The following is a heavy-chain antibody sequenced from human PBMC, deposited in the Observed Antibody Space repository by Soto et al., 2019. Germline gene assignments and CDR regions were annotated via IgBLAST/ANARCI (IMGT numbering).Heavy chain of an antibody. Sequence: GGFLRLSCAASGFTFSSYAMHWVRQAPGKGLEWVAVISYDGSNKYYADSVKGRFTISRDNSKNTLYLQMNSLRAEDTAVYYCARDRYSSGWTSIDYWGQGTLVPVSS. CDR2: ISYDGSNK. CDR1: GFTFSSYA. D-gene: IGHD6-19*01. J-gene: IGHJ4*02. V-gene: IGHV3-30-3*01. CDR3: ARDRYSSGWTSIDY.